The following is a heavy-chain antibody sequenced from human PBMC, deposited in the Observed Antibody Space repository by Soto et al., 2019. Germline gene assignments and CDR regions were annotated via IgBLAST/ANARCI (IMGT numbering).Heavy chain of an antibody. CDR1: GYTFTTYH. CDR2: IDPIGGNT. Sequence: QVQLVQSGAEVKEPGASVKISCKASGYTFTTYHIHWVRQAPGQGLDWMGMIDPIGGNTGYARKFQDRVAMIRDTSTVAAYIEVNSLRFDDTAMYFCVRGYCTSSASCEGDFQHWGQGTLVTVSS. J-gene: IGHJ1*01. D-gene: IGHD2-2*01. CDR3: VRGYCTSSASCEGDFQH. V-gene: IGHV1-46*01.